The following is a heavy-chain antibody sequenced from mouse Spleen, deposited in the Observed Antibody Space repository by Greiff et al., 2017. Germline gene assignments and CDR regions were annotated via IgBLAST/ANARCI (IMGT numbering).Heavy chain of an antibody. CDR2: IDPETGGT. J-gene: IGHJ2*01. V-gene: IGHV1-15*01. CDR1: GYTFTDYE. D-gene: IGHD1-1*01. Sequence: QVQLQQSGAELVRPGASVTLSCKASGYTFTDYEMHWVKQTPVHGLEWIGAIDPETGGTAYNQKFKGKAILTADKSSSTAYMELRSLTSEDSAVYYCTRRAYYYGSSYVSLFDYWGQGTTLTVSS. CDR3: TRRAYYYGSSYVSLFDY.